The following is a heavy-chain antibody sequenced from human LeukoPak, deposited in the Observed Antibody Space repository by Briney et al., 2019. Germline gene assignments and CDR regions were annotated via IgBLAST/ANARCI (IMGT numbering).Heavy chain of an antibody. CDR1: GYSFTSYG. CDR3: ARDPYSSGWYGENYYYYYMDV. CDR2: ISAYNGNT. D-gene: IGHD6-19*01. V-gene: IGHV1-18*01. Sequence: GESLKISCKGSGYSFTSYGISWVRQAPGQVLEWMGWISAYNGNTNYAQKLQGRVTMTTDTSTSTAYMELRSLRSDDTAVYYCARDPYSSGWYGENYYYYYMDVWGKGTTVTVSS. J-gene: IGHJ6*03.